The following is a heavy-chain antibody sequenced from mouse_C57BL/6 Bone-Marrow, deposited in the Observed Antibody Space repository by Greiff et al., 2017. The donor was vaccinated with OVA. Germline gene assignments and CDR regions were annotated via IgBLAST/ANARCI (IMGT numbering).Heavy chain of an antibody. CDR2: IYPRSGNT. J-gene: IGHJ4*01. CDR3: LYDGYYDAMDY. CDR1: GYTFTSYG. V-gene: IGHV1-81*01. Sequence: VQGVESGAELARPGASVKLSCKASGYTFTSYGISWVKQRTGQGLEWIGEIYPRSGNTYYNEKFKGKATLTADKSSSTAYMELRSLTSEDSAVYFCLYDGYYDAMDYWGQGTSVTVSS. D-gene: IGHD2-3*01.